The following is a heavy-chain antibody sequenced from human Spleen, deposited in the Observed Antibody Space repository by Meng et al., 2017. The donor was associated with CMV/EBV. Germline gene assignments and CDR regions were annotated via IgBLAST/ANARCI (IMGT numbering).Heavy chain of an antibody. V-gene: IGHV4-30-4*01. J-gene: IGHJ2*01. D-gene: IGHD5-18*01. CDR3: ARVGWRQWSFDL. CDR2: IYYSGST. Sequence: QVQLQQWGAVLLKPSEPLSLTCAVSGGSISSGDYYWSWIRQPPGKGLELIGHIYYSGSTSYNPSLKSRVTISVDTSNNQFSLKLSSVTAADTAVYYCARVGWRQWSFDLWGRGTLVTVSS. CDR1: GGSISSGDYY.